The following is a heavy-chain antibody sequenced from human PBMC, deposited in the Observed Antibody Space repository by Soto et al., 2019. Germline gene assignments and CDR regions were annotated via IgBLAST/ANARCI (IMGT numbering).Heavy chain of an antibody. V-gene: IGHV3-23*01. CDR2: ISGSGGST. CDR3: AKKYSSGWYSPDNWFDP. J-gene: IGHJ5*02. CDR1: GFTFSSYA. D-gene: IGHD6-19*01. Sequence: EVQLLESGGGLVQPGGSLRLSCAASGFTFSSYAMSWVRQAPGKGLEWVSAISGSGGSTYYADSVKGRFTISRDNSKNTLYLQMNSLRAEDTAVYYCAKKYSSGWYSPDNWFDPCGQGTLVTVSS.